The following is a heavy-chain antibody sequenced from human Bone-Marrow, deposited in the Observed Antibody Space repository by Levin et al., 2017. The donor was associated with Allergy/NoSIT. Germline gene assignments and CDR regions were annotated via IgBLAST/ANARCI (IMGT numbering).Heavy chain of an antibody. V-gene: IGHV4-39*01. CDR2: IYYTGST. J-gene: IGHJ4*02. CDR3: ARHIRTTVTRTFDY. CDR1: GGSIGSSSYY. D-gene: IGHD4-17*01. Sequence: PGGSLRLSCTVSGGSIGSSSYYWGWIRQPPGKGLEWIGTIYYTGSTYYNPSLKSRLTMSVDTSKNQFSLKLSSVTAADTAVFYCARHIRTTVTRTFDYWGQGALVTVSS.